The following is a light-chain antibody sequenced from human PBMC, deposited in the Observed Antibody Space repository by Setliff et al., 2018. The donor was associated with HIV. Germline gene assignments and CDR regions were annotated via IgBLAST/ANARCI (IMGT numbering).Light chain of an antibody. CDR1: SGDVGGYNY. CDR3: SSYTSSSTYV. J-gene: IGLJ1*01. V-gene: IGLV2-14*01. Sequence: QSVLTQHASVSGSPGQSITISCPGTSGDVGGYNYGSRYQQHPGKAPKFLMYEVSKRPSGVSNRFSGSKSGNTASLTISGLQAEDEADYYCSSYTSSSTYVFGTGTKVTVL. CDR2: EVS.